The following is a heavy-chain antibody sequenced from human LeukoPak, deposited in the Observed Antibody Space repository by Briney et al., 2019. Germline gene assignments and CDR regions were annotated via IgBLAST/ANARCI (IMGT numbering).Heavy chain of an antibody. Sequence: GGSLRLSCAASGFTVSSNYMSWVRQAPGKGLEWVSRTNTDGSSTSYADSVKGRFTISRDNAKNTLYLQMNSLRAEDTAVYYCASLDYDYWGQGTLVTVSS. D-gene: IGHD4-11*01. CDR2: TNTDGSST. J-gene: IGHJ4*02. CDR3: ASLDYDY. CDR1: GFTVSSNY. V-gene: IGHV3-74*01.